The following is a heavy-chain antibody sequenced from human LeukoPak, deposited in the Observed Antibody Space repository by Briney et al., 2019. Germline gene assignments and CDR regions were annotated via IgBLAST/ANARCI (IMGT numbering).Heavy chain of an antibody. CDR2: IGSSSTFI. CDR1: GFTFTRYT. J-gene: IGHJ4*02. V-gene: IGHV3-21*01. Sequence: PGGSLRLSCAASGFTFTRYTMNWVRQAPGKGLEWVSSIGSSSTFIYYADSVKGRFTISRDNAKNSLSLQMNSLRADDTAVYYCAKAHPGSDYWGQGTLVTVSS. CDR3: AKAHPGSDY. D-gene: IGHD3-10*01.